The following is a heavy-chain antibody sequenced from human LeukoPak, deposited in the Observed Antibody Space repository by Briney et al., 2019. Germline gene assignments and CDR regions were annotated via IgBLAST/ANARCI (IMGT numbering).Heavy chain of an antibody. CDR2: IIPIFGTA. CDR1: GYTFTSYA. J-gene: IGHJ3*02. D-gene: IGHD3-22*01. CDR3: ARDRPRTYYYDSKGAFDI. Sequence: SVKVSCKASGYTFTSYAMHWVRQAPGQGLEWMGGIIPIFGTANYAQKFQGRVTITADESTSTAYMELSSLRSEDTAVYYCARDRPRTYYYDSKGAFDIWGQGTMVTVSS. V-gene: IGHV1-69*13.